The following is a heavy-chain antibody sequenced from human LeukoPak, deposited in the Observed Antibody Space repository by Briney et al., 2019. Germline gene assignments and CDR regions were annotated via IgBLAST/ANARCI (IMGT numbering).Heavy chain of an antibody. CDR1: GFTFSSYA. J-gene: IGHJ4*02. Sequence: GGSLRLSCAASGFTFSSYAMGWVRQAPGKGLEWVSTISGGGGTADYADSVKGRFTISRDNSQSTLYLQMNSLRAEDTAVYYCAKDGRSSTPGYWGQGTLVTVSS. CDR2: ISGGGGTA. V-gene: IGHV3-23*01. CDR3: AKDGRSSTPGY. D-gene: IGHD2-2*01.